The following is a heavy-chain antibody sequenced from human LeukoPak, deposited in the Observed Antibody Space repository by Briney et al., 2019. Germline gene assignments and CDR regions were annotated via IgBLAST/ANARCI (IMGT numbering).Heavy chain of an antibody. V-gene: IGHV3-48*01. J-gene: IGHJ4*02. Sequence: PGGSLRLSCGASGFTFSSYNMNWVRQAPGKGLEWVSYISGTSSTIYYADSVKGRFTISRDNAKSSLYLQMNSLRAGDTAVYYCARMFDNWGQGTLVAVSS. CDR2: ISGTSSTI. CDR1: GFTFSSYN. CDR3: ARMFDN.